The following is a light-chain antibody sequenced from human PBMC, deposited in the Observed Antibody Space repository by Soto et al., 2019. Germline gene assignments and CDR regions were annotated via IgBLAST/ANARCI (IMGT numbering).Light chain of an antibody. CDR3: QQYDNLPIT. CDR1: QDIKNY. V-gene: IGKV1-33*01. Sequence: QMPQQPSSQSASVGDRVNITWQASQDIKNYLNWYQQKPGKAPKLLIYDASNLETGVPSRFSGSGSGTDFTFTISSLQPEDIATYYCQQYDNLPITSGQGTRLEIK. J-gene: IGKJ5*01. CDR2: DAS.